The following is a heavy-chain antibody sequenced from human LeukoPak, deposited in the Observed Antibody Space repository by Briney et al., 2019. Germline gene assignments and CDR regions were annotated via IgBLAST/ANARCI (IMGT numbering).Heavy chain of an antibody. CDR2: IYHSGST. CDR1: GYSISSGYY. V-gene: IGHV4-38-2*02. J-gene: IGHJ5*02. Sequence: SETLSLTCTVSGYSISSGYYWGWIRQPPGKGLEWIGSIYHSGSTYYNPSLKSRVTISVDTSKNQFSLKLSSVTAADTAVYYCARHRVVVVVAARSSWFDPWGQGTLVTVSS. D-gene: IGHD2-15*01. CDR3: ARHRVVVVVAARSSWFDP.